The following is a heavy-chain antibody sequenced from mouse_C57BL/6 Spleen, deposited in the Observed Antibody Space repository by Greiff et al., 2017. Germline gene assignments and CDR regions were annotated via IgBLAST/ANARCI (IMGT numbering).Heavy chain of an antibody. CDR2: IYPGEGDT. J-gene: IGHJ4*01. Sequence: QVTLKECGPELVKPGASVKISCKASGYAFSSSWMNWVKQRPGKGLEWIGRIYPGEGDTNYNGKFKGKATLTADKSSSTAYMQLSSLTSEDSAVYFCARLELRGYAMDYWGQGTSVTVSS. CDR3: ARLELRGYAMDY. V-gene: IGHV1-82*01. CDR1: GYAFSSSW.